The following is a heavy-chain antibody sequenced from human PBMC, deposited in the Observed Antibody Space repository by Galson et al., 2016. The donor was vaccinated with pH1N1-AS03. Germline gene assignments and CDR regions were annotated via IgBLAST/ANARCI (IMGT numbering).Heavy chain of an antibody. D-gene: IGHD3-22*01. CDR2: ISSSGNYK. V-gene: IGHV3-21*01. J-gene: IGHJ3*02. Sequence: SLRLSCAASGFTFSSYSMNWVRQAPGKGLEWVSSISSSGNYKYYADSVKGRFTVSRDNAMNSLYLQMNSLRAEDTALYYCARSRSPDYYDSSTFRPDAFDMWGQGTMVTVSS. CDR3: ARSRSPDYYDSSTFRPDAFDM. CDR1: GFTFSSYS.